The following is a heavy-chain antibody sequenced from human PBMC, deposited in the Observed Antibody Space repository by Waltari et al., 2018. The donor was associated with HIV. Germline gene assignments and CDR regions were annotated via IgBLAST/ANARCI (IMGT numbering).Heavy chain of an antibody. Sequence: QVQLQQWGAGLLKPSETLSLTCAVYGASFSGYYWTWIRQPPGKGLEWIGEINHRGSTNHNPSLKSRVTISVDTSKNQFSLKLSSVTAADTAVYYCARGSIVLVPAATNYFDYWGQGTLVTVSS. CDR1: GASFSGYY. V-gene: IGHV4-34*01. D-gene: IGHD2-2*01. CDR3: ARGSIVLVPAATNYFDY. J-gene: IGHJ4*02. CDR2: INHRGST.